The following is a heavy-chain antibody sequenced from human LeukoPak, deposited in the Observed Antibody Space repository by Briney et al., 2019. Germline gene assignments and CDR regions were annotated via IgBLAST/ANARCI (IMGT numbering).Heavy chain of an antibody. CDR3: AREEPITMIRGVMGGNWFDP. V-gene: IGHV4-59*01. Sequence: SETLSLTCTVSGGSISRYYWSWIRQPPGKGLEWIGYIYYSGSTNYNPSLKSRVTISVDTSKNQFSLKLSSVTAADTAVYYCAREEPITMIRGVMGGNWFDPWGQGTLVTVSS. CDR2: IYYSGST. CDR1: GGSISRYY. D-gene: IGHD3-10*01. J-gene: IGHJ5*02.